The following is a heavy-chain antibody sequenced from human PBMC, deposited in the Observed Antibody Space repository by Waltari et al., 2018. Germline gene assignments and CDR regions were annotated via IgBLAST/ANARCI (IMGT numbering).Heavy chain of an antibody. CDR2: IIPILGIA. V-gene: IGHV1-69*08. CDR1: GGTFSSYT. D-gene: IGHD3-3*01. CDR3: ARDPSGRFLEWLTNYGMDV. J-gene: IGHJ6*02. Sequence: QVQLVQSGAEVKKPGSSVKVSCKASGGTFSSYTISWVRQAHGQGLEWMGRIIPILGIANYAQKCQGRVTITADKSTSTAYMELSSLRSEDTAVYYCARDPSGRFLEWLTNYGMDVWGQGTTVTVSS.